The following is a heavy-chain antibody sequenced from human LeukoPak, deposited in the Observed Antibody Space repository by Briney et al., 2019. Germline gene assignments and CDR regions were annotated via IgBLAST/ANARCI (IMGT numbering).Heavy chain of an antibody. CDR1: GFTFSSYW. Sequence: GGSLRLSCAASGFTFSSYWMHWVRQAPGKGLVWVSRINSDGSSTSYADSVKGRFTISRDNPKNTLYLQMNSLRAEDTAVYYCARDLSPRGYYYDSSGYYPDYWGQGTLVTVSS. V-gene: IGHV3-74*01. CDR2: INSDGSST. J-gene: IGHJ4*02. D-gene: IGHD3-22*01. CDR3: ARDLSPRGYYYDSSGYYPDY.